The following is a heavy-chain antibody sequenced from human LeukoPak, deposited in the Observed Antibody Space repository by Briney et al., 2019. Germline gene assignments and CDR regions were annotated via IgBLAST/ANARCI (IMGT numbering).Heavy chain of an antibody. V-gene: IGHV3-30-3*01. CDR3: ARDGAYNYGDSGSRFDY. Sequence: GGSLRLSCAASGFTFSSYAMHWVRQAPGKGLEWVAVISYDGSNKYYADSVKGRFTISRDNSKNTLYLQMNSPRAEDTAVYYCARDGAYNYGDSGSRFDYWGQGTLVTVSS. CDR1: GFTFSSYA. D-gene: IGHD5-12*01. CDR2: ISYDGSNK. J-gene: IGHJ4*02.